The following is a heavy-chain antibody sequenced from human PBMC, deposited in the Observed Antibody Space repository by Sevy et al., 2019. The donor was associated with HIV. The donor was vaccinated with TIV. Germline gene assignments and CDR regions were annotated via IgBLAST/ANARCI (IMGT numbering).Heavy chain of an antibody. Sequence: ASVKVSCKASGGTFSSYAISWVRQAPGQGLEWMGGIIPIFGTANYAQKFQGRVTITADESTSTAYMELSSLRSEDTXXXXXXXXXXXXXXXXXXXXXXXYYGMDVWGQGTTVTVSS. CDR1: GGTFSSYA. V-gene: IGHV1-69*13. CDR3: XXXXXXXXXXXXXXXXXXYYGMDV. CDR2: IIPIFGTA. J-gene: IGHJ6*02.